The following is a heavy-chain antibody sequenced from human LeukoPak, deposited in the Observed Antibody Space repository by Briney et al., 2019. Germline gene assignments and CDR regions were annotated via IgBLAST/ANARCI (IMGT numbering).Heavy chain of an antibody. CDR1: GSSFTNYW. CDR2: IYPGDSDT. V-gene: IGHV5-51*01. Sequence: GESLKISCKGSGSSFTNYWIGWVRQMPGKGLEWMGIIYPGDSDTRYSPSFQGQVTISADKSISTTYLQWSSLKASDTAMYYCARRRTYSSGFFYFDYWGQGTLVTVSS. D-gene: IGHD6-19*01. CDR3: ARRRTYSSGFFYFDY. J-gene: IGHJ4*02.